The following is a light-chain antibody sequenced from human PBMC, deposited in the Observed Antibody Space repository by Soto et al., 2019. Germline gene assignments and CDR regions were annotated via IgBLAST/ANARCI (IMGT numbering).Light chain of an antibody. Sequence: IVMTNSPGTLSLSPGETATLSCRASQSVSSNYVAWFHQKPGQAPRLLIYGASSRATGVPDRFSASGSGTDFTLTISRLEPEDFAVYYCQQYGRSPFTFGPGTKVDI. V-gene: IGKV3-20*01. J-gene: IGKJ3*01. CDR2: GAS. CDR3: QQYGRSPFT. CDR1: QSVSSNY.